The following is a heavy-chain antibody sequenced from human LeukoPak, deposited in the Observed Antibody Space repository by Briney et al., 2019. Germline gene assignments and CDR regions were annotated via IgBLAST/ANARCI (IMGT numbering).Heavy chain of an antibody. Sequence: ASVKVSCKASEYTFTGYYIHWVRQAPGQGLEWMGWINPKSRGTDYAQKFRGRVTLTRDKPISTVYMELNALRSDDTAVYYCARGASLTYYCDSSGFFSFDYWGQGTLVTVSS. J-gene: IGHJ4*02. CDR1: EYTFTGYY. V-gene: IGHV1-2*02. CDR2: INPKSRGT. CDR3: ARGASLTYYCDSSGFFSFDY. D-gene: IGHD3-22*01.